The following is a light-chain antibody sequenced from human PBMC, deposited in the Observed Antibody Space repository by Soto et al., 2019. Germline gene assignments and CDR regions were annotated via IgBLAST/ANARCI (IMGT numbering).Light chain of an antibody. J-gene: IGLJ1*01. CDR1: SSDVGAYDY. V-gene: IGLV2-14*03. CDR2: EVS. Sequence: QSALTQPASVSGSPGQSITISCTGTSSDVGAYDYVSWYQQHPDKAPKLMIYEVSNRPSRVSNRFSGSKSVNTATLTISGLQADDEADYYCSSYTSSSTRVFGTGTKLTVL. CDR3: SSYTSSSTRV.